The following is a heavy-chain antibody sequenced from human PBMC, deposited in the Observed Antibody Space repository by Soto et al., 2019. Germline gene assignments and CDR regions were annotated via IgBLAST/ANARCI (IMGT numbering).Heavy chain of an antibody. D-gene: IGHD2-2*01. CDR3: ARHGFDVVVNNYEVNYYYYMDV. Sequence: SETLSLTCTVSGGSISSYYWSWIRQPPGKGLEWIGYNYYSGSTNYNPSLKCRVTISVDTSKNQFSLKLSSVTAADTAVYYCARHGFDVVVNNYEVNYYYYMDVWGKGTTVTVSS. CDR1: GGSISSYY. CDR2: NYYSGST. V-gene: IGHV4-59*08. J-gene: IGHJ6*03.